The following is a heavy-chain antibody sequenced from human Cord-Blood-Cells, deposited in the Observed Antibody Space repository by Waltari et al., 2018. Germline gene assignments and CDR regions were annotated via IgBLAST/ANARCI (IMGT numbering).Heavy chain of an antibody. CDR2: IYYSGST. Sequence: QVQLQESGPGLVKPSETLSLTCTVSGGSISSSSWSWIRQPPGKGLEWIGYIYYSGSTNYNPSLKSRVTISVDTSKNQFSLKLSSVTAADTAVYYCARLMDTAMVGYFDLWGRGTLVTVSS. CDR3: ARLMDTAMVGYFDL. V-gene: IGHV4-59*08. D-gene: IGHD5-18*01. J-gene: IGHJ2*01. CDR1: GGSISSSS.